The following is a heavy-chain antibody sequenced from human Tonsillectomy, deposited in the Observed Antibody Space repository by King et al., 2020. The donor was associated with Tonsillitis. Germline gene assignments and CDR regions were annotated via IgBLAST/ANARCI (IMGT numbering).Heavy chain of an antibody. J-gene: IGHJ6*03. V-gene: IGHV3-33*08. D-gene: IGHD4-17*01. CDR2: IWYDGSNK. CDR3: ARAGDFGDYLYYYYMDV. CDR1: GFTFSSYG. Sequence: VQLVESGGGVVQPGRSLRLSCAASGFTFSSYGMHWVRQAPGKGLEWVAVIWYDGSNKYYADSVKVRFTISRANSKNTLYLQMNSLRAEDTAVYYCARAGDFGDYLYYYYMDVWGKGTTVTVSS.